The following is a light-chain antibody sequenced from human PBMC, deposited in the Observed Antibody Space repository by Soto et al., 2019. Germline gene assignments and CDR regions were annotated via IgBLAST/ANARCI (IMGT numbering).Light chain of an antibody. Sequence: QSALTQPPSASGTPGQRVTISCSGSSSNIGSNYVYWYQQLPGTAPKLLIYRNNQRPSGVPDRFSGSKSGTSASLAISGLRCEDEADYYCAAWDHSLSGGVLGTGTKVTVL. CDR3: AAWDHSLSGGV. CDR1: SSNIGSNY. J-gene: IGLJ1*01. V-gene: IGLV1-47*01. CDR2: RNN.